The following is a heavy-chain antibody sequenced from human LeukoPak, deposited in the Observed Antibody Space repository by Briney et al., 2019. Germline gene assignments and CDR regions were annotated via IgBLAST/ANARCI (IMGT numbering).Heavy chain of an antibody. J-gene: IGHJ4*02. CDR1: GFTFSSYW. V-gene: IGHV3-7*01. CDR2: IKEDGSAR. D-gene: IGHD6-13*01. CDR3: ARDRIAAAGTDYDY. Sequence: PGGSLRLSCAASGFTFSSYWMTWVRQAPGKGLEWVANIKEDGSARYYVDSVKGRFAISRDNAYNSLYLQMNSLRLEDTAVYYCARDRIAAAGTDYDYWGQGALVTVSS.